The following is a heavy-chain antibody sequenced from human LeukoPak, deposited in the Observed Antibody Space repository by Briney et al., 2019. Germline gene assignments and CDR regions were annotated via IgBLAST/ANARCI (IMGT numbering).Heavy chain of an antibody. J-gene: IGHJ4*02. CDR2: IKRDGSEK. CDR3: ARDGFGELLGEVFDY. V-gene: IGHV3-7*03. Sequence: GGSLRLSCAASGFTFSSYWMSWVRQAPGKGLEWVANIKRDGSEKYYVDSVKGRFTISRDNAKNSLYLQMNSLRAEDTAVYYCARDGFGELLGEVFDYWGQGTLVTVSS. D-gene: IGHD3-10*01. CDR1: GFTFSSYW.